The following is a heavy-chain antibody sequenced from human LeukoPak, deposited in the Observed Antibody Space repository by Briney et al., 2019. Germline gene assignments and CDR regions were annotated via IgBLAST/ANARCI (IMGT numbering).Heavy chain of an antibody. J-gene: IGHJ4*02. V-gene: IGHV3-9*01. D-gene: IGHD6-19*01. Sequence: GGSLRLSCAASGFTFDDYAMHWVRQAPGKGLEWVSGISWNSGGIGYADSVKGRFTISRDNAKNSLYLQMSSLRAEDTALYYCAKDNRRHYTSGPNPDSLHWGQGALVTVSS. CDR2: ISWNSGGI. CDR3: AKDNRRHYTSGPNPDSLH. CDR1: GFTFDDYA.